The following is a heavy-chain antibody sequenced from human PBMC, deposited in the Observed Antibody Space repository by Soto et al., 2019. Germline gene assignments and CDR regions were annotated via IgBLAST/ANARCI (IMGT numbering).Heavy chain of an antibody. CDR2: IKGDASST. CDR3: VRGLPGYYGADV. CDR1: GFTFSSYW. J-gene: IGHJ6*02. Sequence: EVQLVESGGGLVQPGGSLKISCAASGFTFSSYWMHWVRQAPGKGLVWVSRIKGDASSTNYADFVEGRFIISRDSAENTLYLQMSRLRAEDTACDYCVRGLPGYYGADVWGQGTTVTVSS. V-gene: IGHV3-74*01. D-gene: IGHD5-18*01.